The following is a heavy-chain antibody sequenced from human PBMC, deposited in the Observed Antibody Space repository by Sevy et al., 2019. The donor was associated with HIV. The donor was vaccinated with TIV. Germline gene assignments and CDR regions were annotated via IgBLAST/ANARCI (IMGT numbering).Heavy chain of an antibody. V-gene: IGHV5-51*01. Sequence: GESRKISCKVSRYSFTNYWIAWVRQMPGNGLEWMGIIFPGDSDSRYSPSFQGQVTISADKSSSTVFLQWSSLKASDTAIYYCAGGYCSSTSCYMGLDYWGQGTLVTVSS. J-gene: IGHJ4*02. CDR3: AGGYCSSTSCYMGLDY. CDR2: IFPGDSDS. CDR1: RYSFTNYW. D-gene: IGHD2-2*02.